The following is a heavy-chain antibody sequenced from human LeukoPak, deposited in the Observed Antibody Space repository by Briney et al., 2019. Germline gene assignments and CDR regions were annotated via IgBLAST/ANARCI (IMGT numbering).Heavy chain of an antibody. CDR3: ARDIRGLGSCFDY. CDR2: INQDGSEK. V-gene: IGHV3-7*01. CDR1: GFTFSSYW. Sequence: GGSLRLSCATSGFTFSSYWMSWVRHAPGKGLEWVAYINQDGSEKNYADSVKGRFTVSRDNAKNSLYLQMNSLRAGDTAVYYCARDIRGLGSCFDYWGQGTLVTVSS. J-gene: IGHJ4*02. D-gene: IGHD3-10*01.